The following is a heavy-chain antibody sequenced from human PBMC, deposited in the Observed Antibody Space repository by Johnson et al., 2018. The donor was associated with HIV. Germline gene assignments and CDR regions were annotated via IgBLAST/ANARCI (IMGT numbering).Heavy chain of an antibody. CDR1: GFTFSSYG. V-gene: IGHV3-13*01. J-gene: IGHJ3*02. Sequence: VQLVESGGGVVQPGGSLRLSCAASGFTFSSYGMHWVRQATGKGLEWVSTIGTAGDTYYVGSVKGRFTISRANAKNSLYLQMNSLRGGDTAVYYCARGGAHDAFDIWGQGTMVTVSS. CDR2: IGTAGDT. D-gene: IGHD3-16*01. CDR3: ARGGAHDAFDI.